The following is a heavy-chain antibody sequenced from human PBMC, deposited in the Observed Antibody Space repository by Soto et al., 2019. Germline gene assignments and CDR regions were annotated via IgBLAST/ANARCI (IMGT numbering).Heavy chain of an antibody. J-gene: IGHJ4*02. CDR3: ARFFGSGTYSALGN. D-gene: IGHD3-10*01. V-gene: IGHV5-10-1*01. CDR2: IDPSDSYT. CDR1: GYTFTSYC. Sequence: GESLKISCEGSGYTFTSYCISWVRQTPGKGLEWMGRIDPSDSYTDYSPSFQGHVTMSADKSSNTVYLQWSSLKASDTGMYYCARFFGSGTYSALGNWGQGTVVTVSS.